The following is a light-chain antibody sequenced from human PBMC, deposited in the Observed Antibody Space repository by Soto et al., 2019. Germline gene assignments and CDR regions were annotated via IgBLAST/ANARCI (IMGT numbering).Light chain of an antibody. CDR3: QQYGSSPRT. CDR2: DAS. J-gene: IGKJ1*01. Sequence: IRMTPSPSSLSASVGDRVTIACRASQSISTWLAWYQQKPGKAPKLLIYDASSLESGVPSRFSGSGSGTEFTLTISRLEPEDFAVYYCQQYGSSPRTFGQGTKVDIK. V-gene: IGKV1-5*01. CDR1: QSISTW.